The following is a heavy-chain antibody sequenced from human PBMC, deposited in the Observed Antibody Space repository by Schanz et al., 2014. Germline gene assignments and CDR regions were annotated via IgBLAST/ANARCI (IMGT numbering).Heavy chain of an antibody. CDR1: GGSISSYY. Sequence: QVQLQESGPGLVKPSETLSLTCTVSGGSISSYYWNWIRQPPGKGLEWIWYVYYTGSTTYNPSLKSRVTIAVVPSKRQFSLKLSSVTAADTAGYYCARDKVTTLGYYGMDVGGQGATVTVSS. CDR3: ARDKVTTLGYYGMDV. CDR2: VYYTGST. D-gene: IGHD3-10*02. V-gene: IGHV4-59*01. J-gene: IGHJ6*02.